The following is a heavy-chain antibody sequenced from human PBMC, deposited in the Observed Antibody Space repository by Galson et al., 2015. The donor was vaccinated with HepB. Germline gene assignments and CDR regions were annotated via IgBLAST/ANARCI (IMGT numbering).Heavy chain of an antibody. CDR2: MSDNGDNT. J-gene: IGHJ1*01. CDR3: ATRSGASGWYSYFQH. V-gene: IGHV3-23*01. Sequence: SLRLSCAASGFTFSSYAIMWVRQAPGKGLEWVSGMSDNGDNTFYADSVKGRFTISGDISKNTVYLQMSSLRVEDTAVYYRATRSGASGWYSYFQHWGQGTLVTVSS. CDR1: GFTFSSYA. D-gene: IGHD6-19*01.